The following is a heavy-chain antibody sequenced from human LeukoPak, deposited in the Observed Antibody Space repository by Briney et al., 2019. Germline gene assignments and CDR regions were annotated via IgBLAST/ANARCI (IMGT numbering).Heavy chain of an antibody. CDR1: GFTFDDYG. CDR3: ARQVKMVRGVSAFDI. D-gene: IGHD3-10*01. J-gene: IGHJ3*02. CDR2: IYYSGST. V-gene: IGHV4-59*08. Sequence: GSLRLSCAASGFTFDDYGMSWIRQPPGKGLEWIGNIYYSGSTNYNPSLKSRVTISVDTSKNHFSLKLSSVTAADTAVYYCARQVKMVRGVSAFDIWGQGTTVTVSS.